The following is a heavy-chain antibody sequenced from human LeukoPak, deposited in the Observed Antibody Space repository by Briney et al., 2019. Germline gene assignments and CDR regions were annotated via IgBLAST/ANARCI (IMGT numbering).Heavy chain of an antibody. V-gene: IGHV1-2*02. Sequence: ASVKVSCKASGYTFTDYYMHWVRQAPGQGLEWMGWINPNSGGTNYAQKFQGRVTMTRDTSISTAYMELSRLRSDDTAVYYCARVLVVGGATPSYFDYWGQGTLVTVSS. J-gene: IGHJ4*02. CDR2: INPNSGGT. D-gene: IGHD1-26*01. CDR1: GYTFTDYY. CDR3: ARVLVVGGATPSYFDY.